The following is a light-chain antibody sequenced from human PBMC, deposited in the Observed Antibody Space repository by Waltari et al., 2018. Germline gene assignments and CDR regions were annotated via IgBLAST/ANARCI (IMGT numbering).Light chain of an antibody. CDR3: QKYESLPAT. V-gene: IGKV3-20*01. J-gene: IGKJ1*01. Sequence: EIVLTQSPGTLSLSPGERATLSCRASQSIGIYLAWYQQKPVQAPRLLMYHASSRATGIPDRFSGSGSGTDFSLTISRLEPEDFAVYYCQKYESLPATFGQGTKVEIK. CDR1: QSIGIY. CDR2: HAS.